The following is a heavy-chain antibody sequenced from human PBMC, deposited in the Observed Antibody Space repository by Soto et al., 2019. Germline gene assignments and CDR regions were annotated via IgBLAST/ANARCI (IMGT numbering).Heavy chain of an antibody. CDR3: ARDQYYYDSSGYYQAESEYYFDY. J-gene: IGHJ4*02. D-gene: IGHD3-22*01. V-gene: IGHV3-33*01. CDR2: IWYDGSNK. CDR1: GFTFSSCG. Sequence: PGGSLRLSCAASGFTFSSCGMHWVRQAPGKGLEWVAVIWYDGSNKYYADSVKGRFTISRDNSKNTLYLQMNSLRAEDTAVYYCARDQYYYDSSGYYQAESEYYFDYWGQGTLVTVSS.